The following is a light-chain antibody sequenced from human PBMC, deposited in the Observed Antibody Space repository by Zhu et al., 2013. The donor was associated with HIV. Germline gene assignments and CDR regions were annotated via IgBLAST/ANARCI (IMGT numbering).Light chain of an antibody. CDR2: GAS. J-gene: IGKJ2*01. V-gene: IGKV1-27*01. CDR3: QRYNVAPYT. Sequence: IQMTQSPSSLSAAPEKRVTLFCRASQDIGTSLAWYQQKLGEAPNLLIYGASSLLSGAPSRFSGAGSGTNFSLTISGLQPEDVGTYFCQRYNVAPYTFGPGTRL. CDR1: QDIGTS.